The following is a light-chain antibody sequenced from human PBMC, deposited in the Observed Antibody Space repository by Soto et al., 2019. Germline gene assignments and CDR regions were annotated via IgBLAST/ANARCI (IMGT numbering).Light chain of an antibody. J-gene: IGKJ1*01. CDR1: QGIITY. V-gene: IGKV1-39*01. Sequence: DIQLTQSPSSLSASVGDRVTTTCRASQGIITYLNWYQQKPGKAPNLLIYSSSTLQSGVPSRFSGSGSGTDFTLTISSLQPEDFATYYCQQSYSTPPTFGQGTKVDI. CDR2: SSS. CDR3: QQSYSTPPT.